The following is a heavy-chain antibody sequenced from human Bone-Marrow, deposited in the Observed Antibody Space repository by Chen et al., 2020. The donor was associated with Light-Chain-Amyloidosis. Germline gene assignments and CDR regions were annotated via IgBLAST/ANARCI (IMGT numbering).Heavy chain of an antibody. Sequence: QVQLVESGGGVVQPGGSLRLSCAASGFTSSSXXXHWVRQAPGKGLEWVAFIRYDGSNKYYADSVKGRFTISRDNSKNTLYLQMNSLRAEDTAVYYCAKDVDRRLGYYYYMDVWGKGTTVTVSS. D-gene: IGHD6-19*01. CDR2: IRYDGSNK. J-gene: IGHJ6*03. CDR1: GFTSSSXX. CDR3: AKDVDRRLGYYYYMDV. V-gene: IGHV3-30*02.